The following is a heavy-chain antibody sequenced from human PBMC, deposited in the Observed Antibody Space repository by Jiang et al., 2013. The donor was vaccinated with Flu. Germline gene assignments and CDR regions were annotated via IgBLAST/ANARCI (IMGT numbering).Heavy chain of an antibody. CDR2: INPSGGST. J-gene: IGHJ6*02. Sequence: VQLVESGAEVKKPGASVKVSCRASGYTFTTYHMHWVRQAPGQGLEWMGIINPSGGSTRYAQKFQGRVTMTRDTSTSTVYMELSSLRSEDTAVYYCARDILVVVPGANYYYYGMDVWGQGTTVTVSS. V-gene: IGHV1-46*01. D-gene: IGHD2-2*01. CDR3: ARDILVVVPGANYYYYGMDV. CDR1: GYTFTTYH.